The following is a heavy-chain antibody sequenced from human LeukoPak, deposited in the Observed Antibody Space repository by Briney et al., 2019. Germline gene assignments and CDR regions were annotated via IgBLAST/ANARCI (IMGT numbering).Heavy chain of an antibody. Sequence: GGSLRLSCAASGFTFSSYGMHWVRQAPGKGLEGVAFIRYDGSNKYYADSVKGRFTISRDNSKNTLYLQMNSLRAEDTAVYYCAKGDYYGSGTHSGDWGQGTLVTVSS. CDR2: IRYDGSNK. CDR3: AKGDYYGSGTHSGD. CDR1: GFTFSSYG. D-gene: IGHD3-10*01. J-gene: IGHJ4*02. V-gene: IGHV3-30*02.